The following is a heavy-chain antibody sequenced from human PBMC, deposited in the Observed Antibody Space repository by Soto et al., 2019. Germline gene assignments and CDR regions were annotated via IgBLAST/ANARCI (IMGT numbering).Heavy chain of an antibody. J-gene: IGHJ1*01. CDR2: IWYDGSNK. V-gene: IGHV3-33*06. CDR3: AHEQQLVFQH. CDR1: GFTFSSYG. D-gene: IGHD6-13*01. Sequence: QVQLVESGGGVVQPGRSLRLSCAASGFTFSSYGMHWVRQAPGKGLEWVAVIWYDGSNKYYADSVKGRFTISRDNSKNTLYLQMNSLRAEYTAVYYCAHEQQLVFQHWGQGTLVTVSS.